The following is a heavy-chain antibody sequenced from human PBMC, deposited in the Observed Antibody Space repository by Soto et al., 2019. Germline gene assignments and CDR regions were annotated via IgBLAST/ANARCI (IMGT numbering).Heavy chain of an antibody. V-gene: IGHV4-31*03. Sequence: PSETLSLTCTVSGGSISSGGYYWSWIRQHPGKGLEWIGYIYYSGSTYYNPSLKSRVTISVDTSKNQFSLKLSSVTAADTAVYYCASMTTVTTSLGEFDYWGQGTLVTVSS. D-gene: IGHD4-17*01. CDR1: GGSISSGGYY. CDR3: ASMTTVTTSLGEFDY. J-gene: IGHJ4*02. CDR2: IYYSGST.